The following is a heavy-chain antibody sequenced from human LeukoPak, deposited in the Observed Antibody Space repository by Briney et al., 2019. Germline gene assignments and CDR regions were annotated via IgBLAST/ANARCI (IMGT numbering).Heavy chain of an antibody. Sequence: GGSLRLSCAASGFTFSSYWMSWVGQAPGKGLEWVANIKQDGSEKYYVDSVKGRFTISRDNAKNSLYLQMNSLRAEDTAVYYCARDRYSSSWYPPYFDYWGQGTLVTVSS. J-gene: IGHJ4*02. D-gene: IGHD6-13*01. CDR1: GFTFSSYW. CDR2: IKQDGSEK. V-gene: IGHV3-7*01. CDR3: ARDRYSSSWYPPYFDY.